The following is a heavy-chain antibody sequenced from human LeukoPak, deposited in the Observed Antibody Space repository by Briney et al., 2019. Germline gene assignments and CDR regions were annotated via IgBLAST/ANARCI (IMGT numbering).Heavy chain of an antibody. CDR2: ISWNSGSI. V-gene: IGHV3-9*01. CDR1: GFTFDDYA. Sequence: PGRSLRLSCAASGFTFDDYAMHWVRQAPGKGLEWVSGISWNSGSIGYADSVKGRFTISRDNAKNSLYLQMYSLRAEDTALYYCAKDILRESYALDYWGQGTLVTVSS. CDR3: AKDILRESYALDY. J-gene: IGHJ4*02. D-gene: IGHD2-2*01.